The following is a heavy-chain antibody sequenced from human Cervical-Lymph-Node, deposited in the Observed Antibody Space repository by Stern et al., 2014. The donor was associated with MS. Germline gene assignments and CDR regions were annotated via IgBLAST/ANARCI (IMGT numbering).Heavy chain of an antibody. J-gene: IGHJ4*02. Sequence: VQLVESGGGLVRPGGSLRLSCAASEFTFSDYYMYWFRQAPGKGLEWVSYISSSGDTIYYADSVKGRFTISRDNAKNSLYLQMNSLRAEDTAVYYCARDPMYYYDSSGTWGQGTLVTVSS. D-gene: IGHD3-22*01. CDR1: EFTFSDYY. CDR2: ISSSGDTI. V-gene: IGHV3-11*01. CDR3: ARDPMYYYDSSGT.